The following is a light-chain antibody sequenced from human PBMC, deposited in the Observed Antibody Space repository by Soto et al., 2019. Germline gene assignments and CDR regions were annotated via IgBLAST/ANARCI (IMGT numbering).Light chain of an antibody. CDR1: QTISSW. CDR2: KAS. Sequence: DIQMTQSPSTLSASVGDTVTITCRASQTISSWLAWYQQKPGKAPKLLIYKASTLKSGVPSRFSGSGSGTEFTLTISSLQPDDFATYYCQQYNSYSRTFGQGTKVDIK. CDR3: QQYNSYSRT. V-gene: IGKV1-5*03. J-gene: IGKJ1*01.